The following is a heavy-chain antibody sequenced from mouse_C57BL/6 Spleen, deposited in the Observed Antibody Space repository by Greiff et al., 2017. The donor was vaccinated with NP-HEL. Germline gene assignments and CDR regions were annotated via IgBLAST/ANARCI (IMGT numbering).Heavy chain of an antibody. CDR3: ARDYYWFAY. J-gene: IGHJ3*01. V-gene: IGHV1-82*01. CDR1: GYAFSSSW. D-gene: IGHD1-1*01. Sequence: VQLQQSGPELVKPGASVKISCKASGYAFSSSWMNWVKQRPGKGLEWIGRIYPGDGDTNYNGKFKGKATLTADKSSSTAYMQLSSLTSEDSAVYFCARDYYWFAYWGQGTLVTVSA. CDR2: IYPGDGDT.